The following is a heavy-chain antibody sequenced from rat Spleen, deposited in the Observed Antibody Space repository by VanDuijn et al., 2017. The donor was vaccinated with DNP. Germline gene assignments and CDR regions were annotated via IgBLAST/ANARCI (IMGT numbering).Heavy chain of an antibody. J-gene: IGHJ1*01. CDR2: ISYDGSST. Sequence: EVQLVESGGGLVQPGRSMKLSCAASGFTFSNYYMAWVRQAPTKGLEWVATISYDGSSTYYRDSVKGRFTISRDNAKSTLYLQMDSLRSEDTATYYCARHKGYFDFWGPGTMVTVSS. V-gene: IGHV5-7*01. CDR1: GFTFSNYY. CDR3: ARHKGYFDF.